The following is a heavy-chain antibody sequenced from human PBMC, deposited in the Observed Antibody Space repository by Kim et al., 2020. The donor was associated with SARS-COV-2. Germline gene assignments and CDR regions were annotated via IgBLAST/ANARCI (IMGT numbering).Heavy chain of an antibody. J-gene: IGHJ3*02. CDR2: ISAYNGNT. V-gene: IGHV1-18*01. Sequence: ASVKVSCKASGYTFTSYGISWVRQAPGQGLEWMGWISAYNGNTNYAQKLQGRVTMTTDTSTSTAYMELRSLRSDDTAVYYCARDISVDYDSSGNDAFDIWGQGTMVTVSS. CDR3: ARDISVDYDSSGNDAFDI. CDR1: GYTFTSYG. D-gene: IGHD3-22*01.